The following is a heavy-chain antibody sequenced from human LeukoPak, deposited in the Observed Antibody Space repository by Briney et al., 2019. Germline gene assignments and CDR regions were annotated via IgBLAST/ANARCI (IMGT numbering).Heavy chain of an antibody. Sequence: GGSLRLCCAASGFTFSTFAMHWVRQAPGKGLEWVSVISYDGGHKNYADSVKGRFTISRDDSKNTLYLQMNSLRAGDTALYYCATPTSHFYYYYYMDVWGRGTTVTVSS. V-gene: IGHV3-30-3*01. CDR1: GFTFSTFA. J-gene: IGHJ6*03. CDR3: ATPTSHFYYYYYMDV. CDR2: ISYDGGHK. D-gene: IGHD2-2*01.